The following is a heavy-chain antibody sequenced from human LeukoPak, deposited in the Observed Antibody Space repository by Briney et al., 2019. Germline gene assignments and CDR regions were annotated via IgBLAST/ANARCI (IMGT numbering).Heavy chain of an antibody. CDR2: IYYSGST. V-gene: IGHV4-59*01. J-gene: IGHJ6*02. Sequence: SETLSLTCTDSGGSISSYYWSWIRQPPGKGLEWIGYIYYSGSTNYNPSLKSRVTISVDTSKNQFSLKLSSVTAADTAVYYCASTVHRPYGMDVWGQGTTVTVSS. CDR1: GGSISSYY. CDR3: ASTVHRPYGMDV. D-gene: IGHD4-17*01.